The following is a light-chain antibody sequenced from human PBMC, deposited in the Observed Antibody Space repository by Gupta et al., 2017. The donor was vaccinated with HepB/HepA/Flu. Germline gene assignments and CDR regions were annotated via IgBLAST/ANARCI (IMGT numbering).Light chain of an antibody. CDR1: SSDVGGYNY. Sequence: SALTQPASVSGSPRPSITISCTGTSSDVGGYNYVACDHQPPGKAHKLMIYDVSNGSSGVSNRFSGSKSGNTASLTISGLKGEDEADYYCSSDTSSSTLVFGGGTKLTVL. J-gene: IGLJ2*01. CDR2: DVS. V-gene: IGLV2-14*03. CDR3: SSDTSSSTLV.